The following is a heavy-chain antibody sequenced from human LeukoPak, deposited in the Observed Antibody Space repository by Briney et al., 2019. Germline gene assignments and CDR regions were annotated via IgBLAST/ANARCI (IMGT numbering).Heavy chain of an antibody. CDR3: AREPPATGYYDY. Sequence: ASVKVSCKASGYSFTNYGITWVRQAPGQGLEWVGVINPSGDGTSYTQKFQGRVTMTRDMSTSTVFMELTSLRSEDTAVYFCAREPPATGYYDYWGQGTLVTVSS. CDR1: GYSFTNYG. CDR2: INPSGDGT. V-gene: IGHV1-46*01. J-gene: IGHJ4*02. D-gene: IGHD3-9*01.